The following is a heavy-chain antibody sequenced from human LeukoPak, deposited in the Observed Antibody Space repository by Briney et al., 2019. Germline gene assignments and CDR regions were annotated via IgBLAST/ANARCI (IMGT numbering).Heavy chain of an antibody. Sequence: SETLSLTCTVSDYSISSGYYWGWIRQPPGKGLEWIGSIHHSGSTDYNPSLKSRVTMSVDTSKNQFSLKLSSVTAADTAVYYCAIVSYFDMNYWGQGTLVTVSS. CDR1: DYSISSGYY. D-gene: IGHD3-22*01. CDR3: AIVSYFDMNY. V-gene: IGHV4-38-2*02. J-gene: IGHJ4*02. CDR2: IHHSGST.